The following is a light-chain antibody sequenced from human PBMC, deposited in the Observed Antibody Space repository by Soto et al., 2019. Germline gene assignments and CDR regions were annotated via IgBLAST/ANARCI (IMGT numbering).Light chain of an antibody. CDR3: CIYVGASTAV. J-gene: IGLJ1*01. CDR1: TRLVGTYQF. Sequence: QSVLTQPASVSGSAGQSITVSCTGTTRLVGTYQFASWKQQHPGKAPQVLLYEHTQPPSVVSNRFSGSTPASTASLTISGPQTEDEADFFCCIYVGASTAVFRTGTKAPVL. CDR2: EHT. V-gene: IGLV2-23*01.